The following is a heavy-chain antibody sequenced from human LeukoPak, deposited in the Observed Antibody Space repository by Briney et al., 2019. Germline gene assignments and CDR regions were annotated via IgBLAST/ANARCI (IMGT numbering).Heavy chain of an antibody. CDR2: ISDSGGST. Sequence: GGTLRLSCAVSGIALSNYGMSWVRQAPGTGLESFAGISDSGGSTNYAASVKGRFTISRDNSKNTLYLQMNSLRAEDTAVYYCAKAKTVVVPAAIDYWGQGTLVTVSS. D-gene: IGHD2-2*01. CDR1: GIALSNYG. CDR3: AKAKTVVVPAAIDY. V-gene: IGHV3-23*01. J-gene: IGHJ4*02.